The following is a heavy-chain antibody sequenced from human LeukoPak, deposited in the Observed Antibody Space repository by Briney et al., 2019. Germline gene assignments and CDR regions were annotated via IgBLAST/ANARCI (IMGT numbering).Heavy chain of an antibody. D-gene: IGHD6-13*01. Sequence: GGSLRLSCAASGFTFSSYAMHWVRQAPGKGLGWVAVISYDGSNKYYADSVKGRFTISRDNSKNTLYLQMNSLRAEDTAVYYCARFPLLYSSSWYYFDYWGQGTLVTVSS. J-gene: IGHJ4*02. CDR1: GFTFSSYA. CDR3: ARFPLLYSSSWYYFDY. CDR2: ISYDGSNK. V-gene: IGHV3-30-3*01.